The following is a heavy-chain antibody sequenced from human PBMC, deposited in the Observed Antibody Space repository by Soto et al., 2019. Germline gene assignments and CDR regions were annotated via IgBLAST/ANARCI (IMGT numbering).Heavy chain of an antibody. CDR3: ARGQRMIKQFLHFYYYYYGMDV. CDR2: ISYDGSNK. CDR1: GFTFSSYA. Sequence: GGSLRLSCAASGFTFSSYAMHWVRQAPGKGLEWVAVISYDGSNKYYADSVKGRFTISRDNSKNTLYLQMNSLRAEDTAVYYCARGQRMIKQFLHFYYYYYGMDVWGQGTTVTVSS. J-gene: IGHJ6*02. V-gene: IGHV3-30-3*01. D-gene: IGHD6-6*01.